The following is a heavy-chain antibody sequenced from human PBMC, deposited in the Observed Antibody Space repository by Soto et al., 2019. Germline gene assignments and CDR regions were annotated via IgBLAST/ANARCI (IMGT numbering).Heavy chain of an antibody. CDR3: AREDYERGIS. CDR1: GGSISSYY. CDR2: IYYSGST. V-gene: IGHV4-59*01. J-gene: IGHJ5*02. Sequence: PSETLSLTCTVSGGSISSYYWSWIRQPPGKGLEWIGYIYYSGSTNYNPSLKSRVTISVDTSKNQFSLKLSSVTAADTAVYYCAREDYERGISWGQGTMVTVSS. D-gene: IGHD3-22*01.